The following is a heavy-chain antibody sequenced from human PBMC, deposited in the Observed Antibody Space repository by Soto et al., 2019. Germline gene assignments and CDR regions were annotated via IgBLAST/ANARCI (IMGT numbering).Heavy chain of an antibody. J-gene: IGHJ5*02. CDR2: ISYDGSNK. D-gene: IGHD3-10*01. Sequence: GGSLRLSCAASGFTFSSYGMHWVRQAPGKGLEWVAVISYDGSNKYYADSVKGRFTISRDNSKNTLYLQMNSLRAEDTAVYYCATSTPVRSYNWFDPWGQGTLVTVSS. V-gene: IGHV3-33*08. CDR3: ATSTPVRSYNWFDP. CDR1: GFTFSSYG.